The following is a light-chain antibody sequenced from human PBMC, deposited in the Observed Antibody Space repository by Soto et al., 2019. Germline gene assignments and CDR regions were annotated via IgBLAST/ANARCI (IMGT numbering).Light chain of an antibody. CDR2: EVS. CDR1: SSDVGDYDF. CDR3: SSFTSTSTLVV. Sequence: QSALTQPASVSGSPGQSITISCTGSSSDVGDYDFVSWYQQHPGKAPKLIIYEVSDRPSGVSSRFSGSKSGNTASLTISGLQAEDDAHYYCSSFTSTSTLVVFGGGTKLTVL. V-gene: IGLV2-14*01. J-gene: IGLJ2*01.